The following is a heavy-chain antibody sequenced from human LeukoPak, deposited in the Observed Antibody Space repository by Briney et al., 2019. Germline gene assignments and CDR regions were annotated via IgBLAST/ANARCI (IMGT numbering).Heavy chain of an antibody. V-gene: IGHV3-73*01. CDR2: IRSTVNSSAT. J-gene: IGHJ5*02. D-gene: IGHD6-6*01. Sequence: GGSLRLSCAASGFTSSGSALHWVRQASGKGLEWVGRIRSTVNSSATAYAASVKGMFPISRDYSKNTAYLQMDSLKTEDTAVYYCTRRYSSSLSGFDHWGQGTLVTVSS. CDR1: GFTSSGSA. CDR3: TRRYSSSLSGFDH.